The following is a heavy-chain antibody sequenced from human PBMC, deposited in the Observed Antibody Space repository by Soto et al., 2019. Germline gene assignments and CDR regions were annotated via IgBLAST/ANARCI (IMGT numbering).Heavy chain of an antibody. CDR1: GYTFVTYG. D-gene: IGHD3-22*01. CDR3: ARDQTYYFDSSGRNWFDP. V-gene: IGHV1-3*01. J-gene: IGHJ5*02. CDR2: INAGNGDT. Sequence: QVQLVQSGAEVRKPGASVKVSCKASGYTFVTYGIHWVRQAPGERIEWMGWINAGNGDTKYSQKFQGRLSVTRDTSATAVYMELSSLRSADTAVYYCARDQTYYFDSSGRNWFDPWGQGTQVTVSP.